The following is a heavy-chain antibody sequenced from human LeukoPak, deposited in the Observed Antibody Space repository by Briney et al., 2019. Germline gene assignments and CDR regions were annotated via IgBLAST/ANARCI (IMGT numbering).Heavy chain of an antibody. CDR3: ARALDIVATRHGAFDI. J-gene: IGHJ3*02. Sequence: ASVKVSCEASGYTFTSYYMHWVRQAPGQGLEWMGIINPSGGSTSYAQKFQGRVTMTRDMSTSTVYMELSSLRSEDPAVYYCARALDIVATRHGAFDIWGQGTMVTVSP. CDR2: INPSGGST. D-gene: IGHD5-12*01. CDR1: GYTFTSYY. V-gene: IGHV1-46*01.